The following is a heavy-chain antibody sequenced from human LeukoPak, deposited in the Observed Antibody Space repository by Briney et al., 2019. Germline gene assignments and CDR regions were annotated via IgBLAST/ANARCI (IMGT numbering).Heavy chain of an antibody. CDR2: ISYDGSNK. V-gene: IGHV3-30-3*01. CDR1: GFTFSSYA. CDR3: ARDDLPKYSSGTIDY. Sequence: GGSLRLSCAASGFTFSSYAMHWVRQAPGKGLEWVAVISYDGSNKYYADSVKGRFTISRDNSKNTLYPQMNSLRAEDTAVYYCARDDLPKYSSGTIDYWGQGTLVTVSS. D-gene: IGHD6-19*01. J-gene: IGHJ4*02.